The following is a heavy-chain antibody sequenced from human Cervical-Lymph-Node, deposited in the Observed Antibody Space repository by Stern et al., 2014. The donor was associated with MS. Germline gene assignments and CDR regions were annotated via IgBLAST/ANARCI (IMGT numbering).Heavy chain of an antibody. CDR1: GDSIRTYF. D-gene: IGHD7-27*01. CDR3: ARKADWGDYFDY. CDR2: IYYSGST. Sequence: QLQLQESGPGLLKPSETLSLTCTVSGDSIRTYFWTWIRQPPGKTLEWIGYIYYSGSTDYNPPLKSRVTMSLDTANKQFSLQLSPVTAADTAVYFCARKADWGDYFDYWGQGTLVTVSS. J-gene: IGHJ4*02. V-gene: IGHV4-59*08.